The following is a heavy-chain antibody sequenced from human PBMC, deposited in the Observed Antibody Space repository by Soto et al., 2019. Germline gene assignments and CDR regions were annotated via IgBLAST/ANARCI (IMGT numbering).Heavy chain of an antibody. CDR3: ARGYYDSSGYYYYYYGMDV. Sequence: LRLSCAASGFTFSSYSMNWVRQAPGKGLEWVSSISSSSSYIYYADSVKGRFTISRDNAKNSLYLQMNSLRAEDTAVYYCARGYYDSSGYYYYYYGMDVWGQGTTVTVSS. CDR2: ISSSSSYI. D-gene: IGHD3-22*01. CDR1: GFTFSSYS. V-gene: IGHV3-21*01. J-gene: IGHJ6*02.